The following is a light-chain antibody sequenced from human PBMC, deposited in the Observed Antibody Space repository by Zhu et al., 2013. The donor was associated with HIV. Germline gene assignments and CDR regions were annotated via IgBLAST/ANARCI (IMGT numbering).Light chain of an antibody. CDR1: QSVSSDF. Sequence: EIVLTQSPGTLSLSPGERATLSCRASQSVSSDFLSWYQQKPGQAPRLVISAASNRATGFPDRFSGTGSGTDFTLTISRLEPEDFAVYYCQQRNNWPPSISFGQGTRL. CDR2: AAS. J-gene: IGKJ5*01. V-gene: IGKV3D-20*02. CDR3: QQRNNWPPSIS.